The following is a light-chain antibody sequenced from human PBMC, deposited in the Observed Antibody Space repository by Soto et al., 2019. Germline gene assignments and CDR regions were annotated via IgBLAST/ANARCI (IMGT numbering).Light chain of an antibody. J-gene: IGLJ2*01. CDR1: NIGSKS. Sequence: SYELTQPPSVSVAPGQTARITCGGNNIGSKSVHWYQQKPGRAPVLVVYDDSDRPSGIPERFSGSNSGNTATLTISRFEAGDEADYYCQVWDSSSDHDVFGGGTKLTVL. CDR2: DDS. CDR3: QVWDSSSDHDV. V-gene: IGLV3-21*02.